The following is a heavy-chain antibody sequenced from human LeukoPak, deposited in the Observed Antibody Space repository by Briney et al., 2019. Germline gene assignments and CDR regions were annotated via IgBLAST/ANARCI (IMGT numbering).Heavy chain of an antibody. Sequence: KSSETLSLTCTVSGGSISSSSYYWGWIRQPPGKGLEWIGSIYYSGSTYYNPSLKSRVTISVDTSKNQFSLKLSSVTAADTAVYYCARQKPSGWYLWVIDYWGQGTLVTVSS. CDR2: IYYSGST. J-gene: IGHJ4*02. D-gene: IGHD6-19*01. CDR1: GGSISSSSYY. CDR3: ARQKPSGWYLWVIDY. V-gene: IGHV4-39*01.